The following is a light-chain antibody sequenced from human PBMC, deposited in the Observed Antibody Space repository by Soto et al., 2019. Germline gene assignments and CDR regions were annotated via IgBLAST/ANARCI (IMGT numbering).Light chain of an antibody. CDR1: SSDVGGYNS. Sequence: QSVLTQPPSASGSPGQSVTISCTGTSSDVGGYNSVSWYQQHPGKAPKVMIYDVSNRPSGVPYRFSGSKSGNTSSLTVSGLQAEDEADYFCSSYAGSNNLVFGGGTKLTVL. CDR2: DVS. V-gene: IGLV2-8*01. CDR3: SSYAGSNNLV. J-gene: IGLJ2*01.